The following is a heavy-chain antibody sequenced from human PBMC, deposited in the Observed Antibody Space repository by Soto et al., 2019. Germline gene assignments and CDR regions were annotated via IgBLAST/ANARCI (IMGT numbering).Heavy chain of an antibody. CDR1: GDSVSSNSAA. CDR3: TKQKGDSRTYNGIDV. J-gene: IGHJ6*02. D-gene: IGHD2-21*02. V-gene: IGHV6-1*01. Sequence: QVQLQQSGPGLVKPSQTLSLTCAISGDSVSSNSAAWNWIRQSPSRGLEWLGRAYYRSQWYYDSAVFVRSRITVIPDTSKNQFSLQMSSVTPEDTAVYFCTKQKGDSRTYNGIDVWGQGTTVIVSS. CDR2: AYYRSQWYY.